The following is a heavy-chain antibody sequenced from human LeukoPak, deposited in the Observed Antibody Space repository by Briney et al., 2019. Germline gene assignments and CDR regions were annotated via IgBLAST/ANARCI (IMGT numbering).Heavy chain of an antibody. CDR3: ASLDRVTYDTGGPSFDY. V-gene: IGHV1-18*01. CDR1: GYTFTSYG. CDR2: ISAYNGNT. D-gene: IGHD2-8*02. J-gene: IGHJ4*02. Sequence: ASVKVSCKASGYTFTSYGISWVRQAPGQGLEWMGWISAYNGNTNYAQKLQGRVTMTTDTSTSTAYMELRSLRSDDTAVYYCASLDRVTYDTGGPSFDYWGQGTLVTVSS.